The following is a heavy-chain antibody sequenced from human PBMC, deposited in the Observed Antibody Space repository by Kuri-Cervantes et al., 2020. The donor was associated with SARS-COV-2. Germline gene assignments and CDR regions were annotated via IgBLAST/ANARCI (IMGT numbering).Heavy chain of an antibody. J-gene: IGHJ3*01. CDR3: ARDIYSGWSGLWGFDL. Sequence: GGSLRLSCAASGFTFSSYGMHWVRRAPGKGLEWVAVISYDGSNKYYADSVKGRFTISRDNSKNTLYLQMNSLRDDDTAVYFCARDIYSGWSGLWGFDLWGQGTMVTVSS. CDR1: GFTFSSYG. CDR2: ISYDGSNK. D-gene: IGHD5-12*01. V-gene: IGHV3-30*03.